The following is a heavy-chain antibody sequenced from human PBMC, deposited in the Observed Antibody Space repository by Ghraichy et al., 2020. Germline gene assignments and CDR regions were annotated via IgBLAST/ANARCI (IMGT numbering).Heavy chain of an antibody. D-gene: IGHD4-11*01. Sequence: SVKVSCKASGGTFSSYAISWVRQAPGQGLEWMGGIIPIFGTANYAQKFQGRVTITADESTSTAYMELSSLRSEDTAVYYCARRGNYSNYGYYYYGMDVWGQGTTVTVSS. CDR1: GGTFSSYA. V-gene: IGHV1-69*13. CDR3: ARRGNYSNYGYYYYGMDV. CDR2: IIPIFGTA. J-gene: IGHJ6*02.